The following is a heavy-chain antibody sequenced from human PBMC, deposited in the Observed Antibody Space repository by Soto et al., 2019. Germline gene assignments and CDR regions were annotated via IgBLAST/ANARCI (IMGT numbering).Heavy chain of an antibody. J-gene: IGHJ4*02. CDR2: IYHTGIT. CDR1: GGSISSDNW. D-gene: IGHD3-16*01. CDR3: ARFGSPSLLLGELAPYYFDY. V-gene: IGHV4-4*02. Sequence: QVQLQESGPGLVRPSGTLSLTCAVSGGSISSDNWWGWVRQPPGKGLEWIGEIYHTGITNYNPSLKSRVIMSVDKSKNQFSLRLTSVTAADTAVFYWARFGSPSLLLGELAPYYFDYWGQGILVTVSS.